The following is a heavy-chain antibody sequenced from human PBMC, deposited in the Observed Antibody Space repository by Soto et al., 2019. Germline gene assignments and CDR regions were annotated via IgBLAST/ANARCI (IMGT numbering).Heavy chain of an antibody. J-gene: IGHJ3*02. CDR2: IIPKLGSA. CDR1: GGGNLRDYR. V-gene: IGHV1-69*13. CDR3: ASGRENPPQAFDI. Sequence: SVKVSCKASGGGNLRDYRTTWVRRAPGQGLEWMGGIIPKLGSANYAQNFQGRVTVTADESTNTVYMELRSLRSDDTAVYYCASGRENPPQAFDIWGQGKMVTVSS.